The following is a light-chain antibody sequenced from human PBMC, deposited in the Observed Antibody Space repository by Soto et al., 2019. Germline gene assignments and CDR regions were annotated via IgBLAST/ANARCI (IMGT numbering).Light chain of an antibody. CDR1: QSVNSRF. CDR2: GAS. J-gene: IGKJ3*01. V-gene: IGKV3-20*01. CDR3: HYYDDSPPFP. Sequence: EIVLTQSPGTLSLSPGERVTFSCRASQSVNSRFLAWYQQKPGQAPRLLIYGASNRATGIPDRFSGSGSGTDFTLTISRLEPEDFAGYYCHYYDDSPPFPVGPGTKLDIK.